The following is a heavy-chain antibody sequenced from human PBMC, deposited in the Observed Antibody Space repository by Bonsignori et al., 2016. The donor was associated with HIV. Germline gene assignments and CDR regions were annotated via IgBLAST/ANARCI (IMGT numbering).Heavy chain of an antibody. CDR1: GYSISSGYY. V-gene: IGHV4-38-2*02. D-gene: IGHD3-22*01. Sequence: SETLSLTCAVSGYSISSGYYWGWIRQPPGKGLEWIGSIYHSGSTYYNPSLKSRVTISVDTSKNQFSLKLSSVTAADTAVYYCARDGKAGLRYYYDSSGFDYWGQGTLVTVSS. CDR2: IYHSGST. CDR3: ARDGKAGLRYYYDSSGFDY. J-gene: IGHJ4*02.